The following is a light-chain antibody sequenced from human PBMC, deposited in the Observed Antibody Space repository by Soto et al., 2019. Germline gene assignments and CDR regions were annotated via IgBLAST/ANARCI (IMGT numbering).Light chain of an antibody. CDR1: NSDVGTFYF. J-gene: IGLJ1*01. CDR2: DVT. Sequence: QSALTQPRSASGSPGQSVTISCTGTNSDVGTFYFVSWYQQYPDKGPKLIIYDVTERPSGVPDRFSGSKSGNTASLTISGLQAEDEADYYCCSYAGSYTYVFGSGTKLTVL. V-gene: IGLV2-11*01. CDR3: CSYAGSYTYV.